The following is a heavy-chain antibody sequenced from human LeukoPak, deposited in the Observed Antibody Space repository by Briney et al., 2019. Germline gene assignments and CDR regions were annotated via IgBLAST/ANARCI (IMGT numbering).Heavy chain of an antibody. J-gene: IGHJ3*02. CDR3: AKDRDDSSGFSNDDAFDI. CDR1: GFTFSSYA. V-gene: IGHV3-23*01. Sequence: PGGSLRLSCAASGFTFSSYAMSWVRQAPGKGLEWVSAISGSGGSTYYADSVEGRFTISRDNSKNTLYLQMNSLRAEDTAVYYCAKDRDDSSGFSNDDAFDIWGQGTMVTVSS. CDR2: ISGSGGST. D-gene: IGHD3-22*01.